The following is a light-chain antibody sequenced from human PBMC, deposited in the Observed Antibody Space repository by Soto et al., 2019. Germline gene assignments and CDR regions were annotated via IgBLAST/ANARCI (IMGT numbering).Light chain of an antibody. CDR2: GAS. Sequence: EVVLTQSPVTLSLSPGERATLSCRASQSFRGLLAWYQQKPGQAPRLLIYGASSRATGIPDRFSGSGSGTDFTLTISRQEPEDFAVYYCQQYGSSPLTFGQGTKLEIK. J-gene: IGKJ2*01. V-gene: IGKV3-20*01. CDR3: QQYGSSPLT. CDR1: QSFRGL.